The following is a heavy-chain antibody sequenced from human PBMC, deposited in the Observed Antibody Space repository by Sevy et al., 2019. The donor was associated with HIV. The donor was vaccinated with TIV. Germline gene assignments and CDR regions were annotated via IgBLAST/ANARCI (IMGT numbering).Heavy chain of an antibody. D-gene: IGHD6-13*01. V-gene: IGHV4-34*01. CDR1: GGSFSDYY. CDR2: ISYIGST. CDR3: ARSIASVLPGPLGLFFRVYSNWFGP. Sequence: SETLSLTCAVYGGSFSDYYWSWIRQPPGGGLEWIGEISYIGSTNYNPSLKSRVTMSLDTSTNQFSLKLKSMTAADTAVYYCARSIASVLPGPLGLFFRVYSNWFGPWGQGTLVTVSS. J-gene: IGHJ5*02.